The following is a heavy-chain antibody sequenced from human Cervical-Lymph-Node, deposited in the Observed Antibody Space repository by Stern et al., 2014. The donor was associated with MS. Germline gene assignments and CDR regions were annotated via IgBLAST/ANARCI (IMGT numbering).Heavy chain of an antibody. Sequence: VQLEESGGDLVKPGGSLRLSCAASGFTFSDYHMSWIRQAPGKGLEWVSYIGSTGTIVYYADSVKGRFTISRDNAKNSLYLQMNSLRAEDTAVYYCVKTRTAWGQGTLVTVSS. CDR3: VKTRTA. CDR1: GFTFSDYH. CDR2: IGSTGTIV. V-gene: IGHV3-11*01. J-gene: IGHJ5*02.